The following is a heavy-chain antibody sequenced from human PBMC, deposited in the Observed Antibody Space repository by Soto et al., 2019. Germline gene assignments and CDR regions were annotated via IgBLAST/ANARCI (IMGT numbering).Heavy chain of an antibody. CDR1: GGSFSGYY. Sequence: PSETLSLTCAVYGGSFSGYYWSWIRQPPGKGLEWIGEINHSGSTNYNPSLKSRVTISVDTSKNQFSLKLSSVTAADTAVYYCARSNGPSYAPFDYWGLGTLVTVSS. D-gene: IGHD5-18*01. J-gene: IGHJ4*02. CDR3: ARSNGPSYAPFDY. V-gene: IGHV4-34*01. CDR2: INHSGST.